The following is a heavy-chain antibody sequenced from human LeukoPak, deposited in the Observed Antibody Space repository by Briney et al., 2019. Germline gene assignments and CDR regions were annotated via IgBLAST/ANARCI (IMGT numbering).Heavy chain of an antibody. CDR3: ARQYCITTDCSMTQTYFDY. CDR2: ISSHNGKT. Sequence: GASVKVSCKTSGYTFINYGINWVRQAPGQGLEWMGWISSHNGKTNYAQNLQDRITMTTDTSTTTAYLELRSLKSDDTAVYFCARQYCITTDCSMTQTYFDYWGQGTLVTVSS. V-gene: IGHV1-18*01. J-gene: IGHJ4*02. CDR1: GYTFINYG. D-gene: IGHD1-1*01.